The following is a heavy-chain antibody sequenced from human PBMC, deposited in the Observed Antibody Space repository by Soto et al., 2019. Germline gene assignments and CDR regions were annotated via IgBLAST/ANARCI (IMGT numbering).Heavy chain of an antibody. Sequence: ASVKVSCKASGYTFTSYGISWGRQAPGQGLEWMGWISAYNGNTNYAQKLQGRVTMTTDTSTSTAYMELRSLRSDDTAVYYCARNNSSSWYYYYYGMDVWGQGTTVTVSS. CDR3: ARNNSSSWYYYYYGMDV. J-gene: IGHJ6*02. CDR1: GYTFTSYG. D-gene: IGHD6-13*01. V-gene: IGHV1-18*04. CDR2: ISAYNGNT.